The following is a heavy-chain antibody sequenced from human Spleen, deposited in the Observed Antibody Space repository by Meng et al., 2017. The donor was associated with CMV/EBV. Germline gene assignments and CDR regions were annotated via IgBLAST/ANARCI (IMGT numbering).Heavy chain of an antibody. J-gene: IGHJ4*02. CDR2: ISASAGDT. V-gene: IGHV3-23*01. D-gene: IGHD6-13*01. CDR1: GFTFSKYA. CDR3: AKGGSSNGAFDS. Sequence: VASGFTFSKYAMSWVRKAPEKGLQWVSTISASAGDTYYTDSVKGRFTLSRDNSKNTLYLQMNSLRAEDTAIYYCAKGGSSNGAFDSWGQGTLVTVSS.